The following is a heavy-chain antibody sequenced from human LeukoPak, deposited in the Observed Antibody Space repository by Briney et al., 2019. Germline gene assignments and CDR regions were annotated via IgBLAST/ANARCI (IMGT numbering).Heavy chain of an antibody. CDR2: ILGSGRSA. CDR3: SKGGDYDVLTGYYDSDF. Sequence: GGSLRLSCAASGFTFNNYAMSWVRQAPGKGLEWVSAILGSGRSAYYADSVKGRFTISRDNSKNSLFLHMNSLRVEDTALYYCSKGGDYDVLTGYYDSDFWGQGTLVTVSA. J-gene: IGHJ4*02. CDR1: GFTFNNYA. V-gene: IGHV3-23*01. D-gene: IGHD3-9*01.